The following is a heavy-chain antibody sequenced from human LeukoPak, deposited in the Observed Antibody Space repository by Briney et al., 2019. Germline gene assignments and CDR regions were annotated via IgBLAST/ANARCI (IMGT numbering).Heavy chain of an antibody. Sequence: SETLSLTCTVSGGSISSSSYYWGWIRQPPGKGLEWIGSIYYCGSTYYNPSLKSRVTISVDTSKNQFSLKLSSVTAADTAVYYCARRPQDYYYGMDVWGQGTTVTVSS. CDR1: GGSISSSSYY. V-gene: IGHV4-39*01. CDR3: ARRPQDYYYGMDV. CDR2: IYYCGST. J-gene: IGHJ6*02.